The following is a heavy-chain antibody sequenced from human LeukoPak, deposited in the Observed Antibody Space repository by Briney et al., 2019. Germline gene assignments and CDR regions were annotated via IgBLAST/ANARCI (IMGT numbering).Heavy chain of an antibody. CDR2: ISGDGVST. J-gene: IGHJ4*02. CDR1: GLTITDFA. V-gene: IGHV3-43*02. CDR3: ARESGKFDY. Sequence: PGGSLRLSCVASGLTITDFAMHWVRQAPGKGLEWVSLISGDGVSTFYADSVKGRFIISRDNSKNSLSLEMNSLRTEDTAMYYCARESGKFDYWGQGTLVAVSS.